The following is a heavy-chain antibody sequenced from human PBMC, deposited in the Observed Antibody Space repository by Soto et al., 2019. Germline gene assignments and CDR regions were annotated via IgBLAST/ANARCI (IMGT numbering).Heavy chain of an antibody. CDR3: AGRYAGTLDY. Sequence: SEALSVTRTVSDVSISGYYWSWSRQPPGKGLEWIGYIYYSGSTNYNPSLKSRVTISVDTSKNQFSLKLSSVTAADTAVYYCAGRYAGTLDYCGQGTLVTVSS. J-gene: IGHJ4*02. V-gene: IGHV4-59*08. CDR2: IYYSGST. CDR1: DVSISGYY. D-gene: IGHD6-13*01.